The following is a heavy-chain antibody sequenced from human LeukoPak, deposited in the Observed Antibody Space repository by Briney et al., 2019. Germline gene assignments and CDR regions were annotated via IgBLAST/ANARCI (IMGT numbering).Heavy chain of an antibody. CDR1: GFTFSNYG. CDR3: AKDSAFDAFDI. V-gene: IGHV3-33*06. Sequence: GGSLRLSCAASGFTFSNYGMHWVRQAPGKGLEWVAIIWHDGSGKYYADSVKGRFTISRDNSKNTLYLQMNSLRAEDTAVYYCAKDSAFDAFDIWGQGTMVTVSS. CDR2: IWHDGSGK. J-gene: IGHJ3*02.